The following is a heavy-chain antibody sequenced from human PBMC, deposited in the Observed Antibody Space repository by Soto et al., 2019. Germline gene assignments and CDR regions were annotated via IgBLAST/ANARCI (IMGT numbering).Heavy chain of an antibody. D-gene: IGHD6-13*01. Sequence: PSETLSLTCTVSGGSISSSSYYWGWIRQPPGKGLEWIGSIYYSGSTYYNPSLKSRVTISVDTSKNQFSLKLSSVTAADTAVYYCARHAGGNSSWYLNSLGNWGQGTLVT. CDR1: GGSISSSSYY. CDR2: IYYSGST. V-gene: IGHV4-39*01. J-gene: IGHJ4*02. CDR3: ARHAGGNSSWYLNSLGN.